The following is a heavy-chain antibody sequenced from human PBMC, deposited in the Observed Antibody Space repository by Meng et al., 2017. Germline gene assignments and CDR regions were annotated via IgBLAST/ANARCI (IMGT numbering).Heavy chain of an antibody. Sequence: QIQLQPSVPVLVNPSPTPSLICALSGDSVSSSSAAWNWTRQSPARGLEWLGRAYYRSKWYHDYAESVKSRISIDPDTSKNQFSLQLRSVTPEDSAVYYCARGSYSFDSWGQRTLVTVSS. CDR3: ARGSYSFDS. V-gene: IGHV6-1*01. D-gene: IGHD1-26*01. CDR1: GDSVSSSSAA. J-gene: IGHJ4*02. CDR2: AYYRSKWYH.